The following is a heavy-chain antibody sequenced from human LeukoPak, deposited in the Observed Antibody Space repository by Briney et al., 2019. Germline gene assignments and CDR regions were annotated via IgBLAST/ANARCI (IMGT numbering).Heavy chain of an antibody. J-gene: IGHJ4*02. Sequence: PSETLSLTCTVSGGSISSSNYYWGWIRQPPGKGLEWIGSIYYSGSTWYNPSLKSRVTIFVDTSKNQFSLKPNSVTAADTAVYFCAREDYYNSGGYYLDYWGQGTLVTVSS. D-gene: IGHD3-22*01. CDR3: AREDYYNSGGYYLDY. CDR2: IYYSGST. V-gene: IGHV4-39*01. CDR1: GGSISSSNYY.